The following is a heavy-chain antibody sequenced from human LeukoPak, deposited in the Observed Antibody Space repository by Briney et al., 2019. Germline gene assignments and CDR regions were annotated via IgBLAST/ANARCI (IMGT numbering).Heavy chain of an antibody. Sequence: PGRSLRLSCAASGFNFSSYGMHWVRQAPGKGLEWVAVIWYDGSNKYYADSVKGRFTISRDNSKNTLYLQMNSLRAEDTAVYYCARERETVGGRYFDLWGRGTLVTVSS. D-gene: IGHD1-26*01. J-gene: IGHJ2*01. CDR2: IWYDGSNK. CDR3: ARERETVGGRYFDL. CDR1: GFNFSSYG. V-gene: IGHV3-33*01.